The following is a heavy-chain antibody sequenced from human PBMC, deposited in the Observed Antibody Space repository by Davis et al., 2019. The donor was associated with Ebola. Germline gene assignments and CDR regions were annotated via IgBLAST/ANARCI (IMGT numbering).Heavy chain of an antibody. Sequence: GESLKISCAASGFTFSSYSMNWVRQAPGKGLEWVSYISSSSSTIYYADSVRGRFTISRDNSRNTLYLQMNSLTAEDTAVYYCAKETAAIPTRTDYWGQGTLVTVS. J-gene: IGHJ4*02. CDR2: ISSSSSTI. V-gene: IGHV3-48*04. CDR3: AKETAAIPTRTDY. D-gene: IGHD2-2*01. CDR1: GFTFSSYS.